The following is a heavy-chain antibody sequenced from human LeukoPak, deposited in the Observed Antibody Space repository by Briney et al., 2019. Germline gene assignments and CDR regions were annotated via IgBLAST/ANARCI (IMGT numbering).Heavy chain of an antibody. Sequence: GASVKVSCKASGYTFTSYAMHWVRQAPGQRLEWMGWINAGNGNTKYSQEFQGRVTITRDTSASTAYMELSSLRSEDMAVYYCASKYYYDSSGYYTDAFDIWGQGTMVTVSS. V-gene: IGHV1-3*03. CDR2: INAGNGNT. CDR3: ASKYYYDSSGYYTDAFDI. J-gene: IGHJ3*02. D-gene: IGHD3-22*01. CDR1: GYTFTSYA.